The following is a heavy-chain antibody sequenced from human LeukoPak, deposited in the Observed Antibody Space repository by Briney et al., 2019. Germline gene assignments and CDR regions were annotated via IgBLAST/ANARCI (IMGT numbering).Heavy chain of an antibody. CDR2: IFPSGGEI. CDR3: AKDLEIY. J-gene: IGHJ4*02. CDR1: GFTFSTFA. D-gene: IGHD5-12*01. V-gene: IGHV3-23*01. Sequence: GGSLRLSCAASGFTFSTFAMIWVRQPPGKGLEWVSSIFPSGGEIHYADSVKGRFTISRDNSKNTLYLQMHSLRVEDMAVYYCAKDLEIYRGQGTLVTVSS.